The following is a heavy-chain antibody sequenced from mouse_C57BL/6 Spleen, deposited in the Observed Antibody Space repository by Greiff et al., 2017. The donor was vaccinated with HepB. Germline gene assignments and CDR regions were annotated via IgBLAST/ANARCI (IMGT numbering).Heavy chain of an antibody. J-gene: IGHJ3*01. CDR3: ARNYDYDAKFAY. D-gene: IGHD2-4*01. CDR2: IDPNSGGT. CDR1: GYTFTSYW. V-gene: IGHV1-72*01. Sequence: QVQLQQPGAELVKPGASVKLSCKASGYTFTSYWMHWVKQRPGRGLEWIGRIDPNSGGTKYNEKFKSKATLTVDKPSSTAYMQRSSLTSEDSAVYNCARNYDYDAKFAYWGQGTLVTVSA.